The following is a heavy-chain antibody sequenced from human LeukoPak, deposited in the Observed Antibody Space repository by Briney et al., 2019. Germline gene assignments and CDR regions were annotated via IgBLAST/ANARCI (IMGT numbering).Heavy chain of an antibody. D-gene: IGHD3-10*01. CDR2: ISSSSSYT. CDR3: ARESPSFLSSSMDV. V-gene: IGHV3-21*01. CDR1: GFTFSTYS. J-gene: IGHJ6*02. Sequence: PGGSLRLSCAASGFTFSTYSMNWVRQAPGKGLEWVSSISSSSSYTYYADSLKGRFTISRDNAKNSLYLQMNSLRAEDTAVYYCARESPSFLSSSMDVWGQGTTVTVSS.